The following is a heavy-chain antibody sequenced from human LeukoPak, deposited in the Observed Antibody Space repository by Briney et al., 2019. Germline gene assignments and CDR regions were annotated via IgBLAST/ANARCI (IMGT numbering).Heavy chain of an antibody. J-gene: IGHJ5*02. V-gene: IGHV1-46*01. CDR2: INPSSGST. CDR3: ARGYDILTGYYPASNWFDP. CDR1: GYTFTSYY. D-gene: IGHD3-9*01. Sequence: ASVKVSCKASGYTFTSYYMHWVRQAPGQGLEWMGIINPSSGSTSYAQKFQGRVTMTRDTSTSTVYMELSSLRSEDTAVYYCARGYDILTGYYPASNWFDPWGQGTLVTVSS.